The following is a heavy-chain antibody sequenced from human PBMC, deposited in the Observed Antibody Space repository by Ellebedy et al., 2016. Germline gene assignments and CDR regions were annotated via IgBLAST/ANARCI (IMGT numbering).Heavy chain of an antibody. CDR3: ARALSITMVRGLHYGMDV. Sequence: GESLKISCAASGFTVSSNYMSWVRQAPGKGLEWVSVIYSGGSTYYADSVKGRFTISRDNSKNTLYLQINSLRAEDTAVYYCARALSITMVRGLHYGMDVWGQGTTVTVSS. CDR2: IYSGGST. V-gene: IGHV3-53*01. J-gene: IGHJ6*02. CDR1: GFTVSSNY. D-gene: IGHD3-10*01.